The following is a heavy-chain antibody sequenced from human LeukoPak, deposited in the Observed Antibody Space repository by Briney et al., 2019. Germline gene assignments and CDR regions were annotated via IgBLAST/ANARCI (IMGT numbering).Heavy chain of an antibody. Sequence: GGSLRLSCAASGFTFSSHAMHWARQAPGKGLEWVAHISYDGTNKDYVDSVKGRFTISRDNAKNTLYLQMNSLRAEDTAVYYCAREDIVATQHYGMDVWGQGTTVTVSS. V-gene: IGHV3-30-3*01. CDR2: ISYDGTNK. CDR1: GFTFSSHA. D-gene: IGHD5-12*01. J-gene: IGHJ6*02. CDR3: AREDIVATQHYGMDV.